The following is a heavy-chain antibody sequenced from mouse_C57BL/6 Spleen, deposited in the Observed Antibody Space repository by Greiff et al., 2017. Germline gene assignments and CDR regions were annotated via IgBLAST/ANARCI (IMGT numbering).Heavy chain of an antibody. CDR1: GYSFTGYY. Sequence: VQLQQSGPELVKPGASVKISCKASGYSFTGYYMNWVKQSPEKSLEWIGEINPSTGGTTYNQKFKAKATLTVDKSSSTAYMQLKSLTSEDSAVXYCAKNYDGDYAMDYWGQGTSVTVSS. CDR2: INPSTGGT. D-gene: IGHD1-1*01. V-gene: IGHV1-42*01. J-gene: IGHJ4*01. CDR3: AKNYDGDYAMDY.